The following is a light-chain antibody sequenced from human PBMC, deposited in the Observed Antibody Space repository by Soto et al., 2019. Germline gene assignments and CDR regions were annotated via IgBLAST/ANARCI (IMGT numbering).Light chain of an antibody. CDR1: SSDVGGYNY. J-gene: IGLJ1*01. Sequence: QSVLTQPPSASGSPGQSVTISCTGTSSDVGGYNYVSWYQQHPGKAPKVIIYEVSKRPSGVPDRFSGSKSGSTASLTVSGLQAEDEADYYCSSYTSRSTLVFGTGTKGTVL. CDR2: EVS. CDR3: SSYTSRSTLV. V-gene: IGLV2-8*01.